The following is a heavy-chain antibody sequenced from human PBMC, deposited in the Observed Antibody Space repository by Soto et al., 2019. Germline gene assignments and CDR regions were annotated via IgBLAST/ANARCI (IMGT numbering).Heavy chain of an antibody. CDR1: GGSISSYY. J-gene: IGHJ6*02. CDR3: ARDLDYRVSYYYGMDV. V-gene: IGHV4-4*07. CDR2: IYTSGST. D-gene: IGHD4-4*01. Sequence: RSLTCTVSGGSISSYYWSWIRQPAGKGLEWIGRIYTSGSTNYNPSLKSRVTMSVDTSKNQFSLKLSSVTAADTAVYYCARDLDYRVSYYYGMDVWGQGTTVTVSS.